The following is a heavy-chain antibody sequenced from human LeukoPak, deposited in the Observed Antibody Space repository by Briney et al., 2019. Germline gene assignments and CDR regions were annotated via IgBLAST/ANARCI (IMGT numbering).Heavy chain of an antibody. CDR2: MSGSGGST. Sequence: GGSLRLSCAASGFTFSSYAMSLVRQAAGKGLEWVSAMSGSGGSTYYADSVKGRFTISRDNSKNTLYLQMNSLRAEDTAVYYCARGGLVAAAGIGMFDYWGQGTLVTVSS. D-gene: IGHD6-13*01. J-gene: IGHJ4*02. V-gene: IGHV3-23*01. CDR3: ARGGLVAAAGIGMFDY. CDR1: GFTFSSYA.